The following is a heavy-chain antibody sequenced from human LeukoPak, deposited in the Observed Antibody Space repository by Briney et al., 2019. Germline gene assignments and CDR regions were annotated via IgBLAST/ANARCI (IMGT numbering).Heavy chain of an antibody. Sequence: GGSLRLSCVASAFTFSSHAMSWVRQAPGKGLEWVSAISGNGGSTDYADSVKGRFTISRDNSKNTLYLQMDGLRAEDTAIYYCAKDQYGGNPQYYFDYWGQGTLVTVSS. CDR3: AKDQYGGNPQYYFDY. D-gene: IGHD4-23*01. J-gene: IGHJ4*02. CDR2: ISGNGGST. CDR1: AFTFSSHA. V-gene: IGHV3-23*01.